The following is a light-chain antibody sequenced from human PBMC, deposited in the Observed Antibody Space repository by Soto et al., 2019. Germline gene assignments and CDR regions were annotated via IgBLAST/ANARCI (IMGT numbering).Light chain of an antibody. V-gene: IGKV3-15*01. CDR1: QSISSN. J-gene: IGKJ1*01. Sequence: EIVMTQSPATLSVSPGERATLSCRASQSISSNLAWYQQTPGQAPRLLIYGASTRATGIPARFSGSGSGTDFTLTVSSLQSEDFAVYYCQQYNNWPRTFGQGTKVEIK. CDR2: GAS. CDR3: QQYNNWPRT.